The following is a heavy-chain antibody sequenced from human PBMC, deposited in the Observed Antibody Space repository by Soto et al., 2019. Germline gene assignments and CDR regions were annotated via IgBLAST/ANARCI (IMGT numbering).Heavy chain of an antibody. D-gene: IGHD2-21*02. Sequence: PAGSLRLSCAASGFTFSSYSMNWVRQAPGKGLEWVSSISSSSSYIYYTDSVKGRFTISRDNAKNSLYLQMNSLRAEDTAVYFCASGPAYFGGDCYYFNYYYYYGMDVCGQGTTVTVS. CDR2: ISSSSSYI. CDR1: GFTFSSYS. J-gene: IGHJ6*02. CDR3: ASGPAYFGGDCYYFNYYYYYGMDV. V-gene: IGHV3-21*01.